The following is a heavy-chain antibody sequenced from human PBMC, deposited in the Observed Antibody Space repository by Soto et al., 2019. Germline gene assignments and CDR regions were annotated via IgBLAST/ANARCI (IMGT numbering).Heavy chain of an antibody. CDR1: GYTFTSYY. Sequence: ASVKVSCKASGYTFTSYYMHWVRQAPGQGLEWMGIINPSGGSTSYAQKFQGRVTMTRDTSTSTVYMELSSLRSEDTAVYYCARERDDIVLVPAAMRGLWFDPWGQGTLVTVSS. CDR2: INPSGGST. V-gene: IGHV1-46*01. CDR3: ARERDDIVLVPAAMRGLWFDP. D-gene: IGHD2-2*01. J-gene: IGHJ5*02.